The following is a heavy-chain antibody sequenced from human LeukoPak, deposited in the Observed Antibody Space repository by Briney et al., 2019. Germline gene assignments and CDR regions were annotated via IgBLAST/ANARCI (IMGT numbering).Heavy chain of an antibody. V-gene: IGHV3-23*01. Sequence: GGSLRLSCAASGFTFSSYAMSWVRQAPGKGLKWFSAISGSGGSTYYADSVKGRFTISRDNSKNTLYLQMDSLRAEDTAVYYCAKGLPSWSPTRLAFDYWGQGTLVTVSS. J-gene: IGHJ4*02. CDR3: AKGLPSWSPTRLAFDY. CDR2: ISGSGGST. CDR1: GFTFSSYA. D-gene: IGHD6-13*01.